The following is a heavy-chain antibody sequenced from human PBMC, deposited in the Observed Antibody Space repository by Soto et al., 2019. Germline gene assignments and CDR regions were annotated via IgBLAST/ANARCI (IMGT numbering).Heavy chain of an antibody. CDR1: GYTFTSYG. J-gene: IGHJ3*02. Sequence: GASVKVSCKASGYTFTSYGISWVRQAPGQGLEWMGWISAYNGNTNYAQKLQGRVTMTTDTSTSTAYMELRSLRSDDTAVYYCARYALWSRYFANSAAFDIWCQGIMVTVSS. CDR2: ISAYNGNT. D-gene: IGHD3-3*01. V-gene: IGHV1-18*01. CDR3: ARYALWSRYFANSAAFDI.